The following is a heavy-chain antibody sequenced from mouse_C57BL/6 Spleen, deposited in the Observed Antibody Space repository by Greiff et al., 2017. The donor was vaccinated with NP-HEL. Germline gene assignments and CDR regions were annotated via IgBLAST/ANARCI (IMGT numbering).Heavy chain of an antibody. CDR2: IYPGDGDT. V-gene: IGHV1-82*01. D-gene: IGHD1-1*01. CDR3: ARSGISSSLGY. J-gene: IGHJ2*01. CDR1: GYAFSSSW. Sequence: QVQLQQSGPELVKPGASVKISCKASGYAFSSSWMNWVKQRPGKGLEWIGRIYPGDGDTNYNGKFKGKATLTADKSSSTAYMQLSSLTSEDSAVYFCARSGISSSLGYWGQGTTLTVSS.